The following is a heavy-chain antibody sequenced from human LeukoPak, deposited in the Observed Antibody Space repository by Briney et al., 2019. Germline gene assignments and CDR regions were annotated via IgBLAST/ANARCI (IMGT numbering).Heavy chain of an antibody. Sequence: SETLSLTCTVSGYSISSGYYWGWIRQPPGKGLEWIGSIYHSGSTYYNPSLKSRVTISVDTSKNQFFLKLSSVTAADTAVYYCARSYGASENWFDPWGQGTLVTVSS. CDR3: ARSYGASENWFDP. D-gene: IGHD3-10*01. V-gene: IGHV4-38-2*02. CDR2: IYHSGST. J-gene: IGHJ5*02. CDR1: GYSISSGYY.